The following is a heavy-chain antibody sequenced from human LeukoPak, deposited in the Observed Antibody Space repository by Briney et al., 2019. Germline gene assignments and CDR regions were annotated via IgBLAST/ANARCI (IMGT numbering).Heavy chain of an antibody. J-gene: IGHJ3*02. CDR2: ISSSSSYI. D-gene: IGHD2-2*01. CDR3: ASRQDIVVVPAVDDAFDI. CDR1: GFTFSSYS. V-gene: IGHV3-21*01. Sequence: GGSLRLSCAASGFTFSSYSMNWVRQAPGKGLEWVSSISSSSSYIYYADSVKGRFTISRDNAKNSLYLQMNSLRAEDTAVYYCASRQDIVVVPAVDDAFDIWGQGTMVTVSS.